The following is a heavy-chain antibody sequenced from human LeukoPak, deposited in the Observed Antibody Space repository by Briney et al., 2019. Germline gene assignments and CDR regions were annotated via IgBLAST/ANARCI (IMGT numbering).Heavy chain of an antibody. V-gene: IGHV3-7*01. J-gene: IGHJ4*02. Sequence: GGSPRLSCAASGFTFSSYWMTWIRQAPGKGLEWVANIKQDGSGKYYVDSVKGRFTISRDNAKNSLYLQMNSLRAEDTAVYYCARDTGGGYSCYDCWGQGTLVTVSS. D-gene: IGHD5-18*01. CDR1: GFTFSSYW. CDR2: IKQDGSGK. CDR3: ARDTGGGYSCYDC.